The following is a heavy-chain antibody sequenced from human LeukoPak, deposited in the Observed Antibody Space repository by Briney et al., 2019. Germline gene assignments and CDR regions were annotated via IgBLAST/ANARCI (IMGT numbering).Heavy chain of an antibody. V-gene: IGHV1-8*01. J-gene: IGHJ3*02. D-gene: IGHD2-2*01. CDR3: ARAGKWVVAAEYAFDI. CDR2: MNPNSGNT. CDR1: GYTFTSYD. Sequence: ASVKVSCKASGYTFTSYDINWVRQATGQGLEWMGWMNPNSGNTGYAQKFQGRVTMTRNTSISTAYMELSSLRSEDTAVYYCARAGKWVVAAEYAFDIWGQGTMVTVSS.